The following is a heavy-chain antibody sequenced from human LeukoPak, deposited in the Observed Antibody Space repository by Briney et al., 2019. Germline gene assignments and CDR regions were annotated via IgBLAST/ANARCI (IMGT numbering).Heavy chain of an antibody. CDR1: GGTFSSYA. J-gene: IGHJ4*02. D-gene: IGHD3-16*02. CDR2: IIPIFGTA. V-gene: IGHV1-69*06. Sequence: GASVKVSCKASGGTFSSYAISWVRQAPGQGLEWMGGIIPIFGTANYAQKFQGRVTITADKSTSIAYMELSSLRSEDTAVYYCARDPLRLGDLSTYWGQGPLVTVSS. CDR3: ARDPLRLGDLSTY.